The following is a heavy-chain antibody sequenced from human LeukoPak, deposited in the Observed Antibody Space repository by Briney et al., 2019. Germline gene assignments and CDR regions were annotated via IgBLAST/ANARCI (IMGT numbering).Heavy chain of an antibody. Sequence: SETLSLTCTVSGGSISSSSYYWGWIRQPPGKGLEWIGSIYYSGSTYYNPSLKSRVTISVDTSKNQFSLKLSSVTAADTAVYYCARGGINTAMVIWNWFDPWGQGTLVTVSS. D-gene: IGHD5-18*01. CDR2: IYYSGST. CDR1: GGSISSSSYY. CDR3: ARGGINTAMVIWNWFDP. J-gene: IGHJ5*02. V-gene: IGHV4-39*07.